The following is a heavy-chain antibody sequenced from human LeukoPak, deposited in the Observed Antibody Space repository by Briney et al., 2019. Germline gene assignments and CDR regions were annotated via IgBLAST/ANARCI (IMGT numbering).Heavy chain of an antibody. CDR1: GYTLTELS. CDR3: ATGDFMKQQLVKFDY. D-gene: IGHD6-13*01. V-gene: IGHV1-24*01. J-gene: IGHJ4*02. Sequence: ASVKVSCKVSGYTLTELSMHWVRQAPGKGLEWMEGFDPEDGETIYAQKFQGRVTMTEDTSTDTAYMELSSLRSEDTAVYYCATGDFMKQQLVKFDYWGQGTLVTVSS. CDR2: FDPEDGET.